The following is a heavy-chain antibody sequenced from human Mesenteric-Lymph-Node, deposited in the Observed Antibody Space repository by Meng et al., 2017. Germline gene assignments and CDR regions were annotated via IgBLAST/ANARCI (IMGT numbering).Heavy chain of an antibody. D-gene: IGHD3-9*01. CDR2: IDWDDDK. CDR1: GFSLSTSGMC. V-gene: IGHV2-70*20. Sequence: SGPTLVKPTQTLTLTCTFSGFSLSTSGMCVSWVRQPPGKALEWLALIDWDDDKYYSTSLKTRLTISKDTSKNQVVLTMTNMDPVDTATYYCARIRAGYYDILTGYYRSEAFDYWGQGTLVTVSS. CDR3: ARIRAGYYDILTGYYRSEAFDY. J-gene: IGHJ4*02.